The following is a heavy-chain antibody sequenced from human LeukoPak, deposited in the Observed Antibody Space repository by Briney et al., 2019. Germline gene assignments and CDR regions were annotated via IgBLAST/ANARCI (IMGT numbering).Heavy chain of an antibody. CDR1: GFSFGGHW. CDR3: ARVNWIGVLFVC. CDR2: INENGSLT. Sequence: GGSLRLSCVASGFSFGGHWMTSAPQAPGKGLEWVSPINENGSLTYYVESVEGRFSTSRDKALRTLCLHMNSLRGEDVGVYYCARVNWIGVLFVCWGQGTPVTVSS. V-gene: IGHV3-7*04. D-gene: IGHD1-1*01. J-gene: IGHJ5*01.